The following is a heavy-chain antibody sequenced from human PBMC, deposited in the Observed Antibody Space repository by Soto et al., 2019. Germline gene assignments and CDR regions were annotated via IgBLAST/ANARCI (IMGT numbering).Heavy chain of an antibody. CDR3: ARGSFRHDYIWGSYRENNWFDP. V-gene: IGHV4-34*01. J-gene: IGHJ5*02. CDR1: GGSFSGYY. Sequence: SETLSLTCAVYGGSFSGYYWSWIRQPPGKGLEWIGEINHSGSTNYNPSLKSRVTISVDTSKNQFSLKLSSVTAADTAVYYCARGSFRHDYIWGSYRENNWFDPWGQGTLVTVSS. CDR2: INHSGST. D-gene: IGHD3-16*02.